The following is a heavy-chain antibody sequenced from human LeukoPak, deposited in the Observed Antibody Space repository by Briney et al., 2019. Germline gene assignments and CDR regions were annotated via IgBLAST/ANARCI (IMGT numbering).Heavy chain of an antibody. J-gene: IGHJ4*02. Sequence: GGSLRLTCAASGFTFSSYAMSWVRQAPGKGLEWVSGISGSGGNTYYADSLKGRFTISRDNSKNTLFLQMNSLTAEDTAVYYCAKEATGTTSVTSAFDYWGQGILVTVSS. CDR3: AKEATGTTSVTSAFDY. V-gene: IGHV3-23*01. CDR2: ISGSGGNT. CDR1: GFTFSSYA. D-gene: IGHD1-1*01.